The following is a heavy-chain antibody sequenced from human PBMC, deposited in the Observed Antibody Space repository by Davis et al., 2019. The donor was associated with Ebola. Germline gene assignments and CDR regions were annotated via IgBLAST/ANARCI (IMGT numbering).Heavy chain of an antibody. J-gene: IGHJ4*02. Sequence: MPSETLSLTCTVSGGSIISSSYYWGWIRQPPGKGLEWIGSIYYSGSTYYNPSLKSRVTISVDTSKNQFSLKLSSVTAADTAVYYCAREGPEGDFDYWGQGTLVTVSS. V-gene: IGHV4-39*02. CDR1: GGSIISSSYY. CDR3: AREGPEGDFDY. CDR2: IYYSGST.